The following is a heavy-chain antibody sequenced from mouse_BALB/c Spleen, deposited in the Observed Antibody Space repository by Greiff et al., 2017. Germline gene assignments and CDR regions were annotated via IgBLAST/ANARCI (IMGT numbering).Heavy chain of an antibody. D-gene: IGHD2-10*02. Sequence: EVKLQESGPELVKPGASVKMSCKASGYTFTSYVMHWVKQKPGQGLEWIGYINPYNDGTKYNEKFKGKATLTSDKSSSTAYMELSSLTSEDSAVYYCARWEYGNYGAYWGQGTLVTVSA. CDR3: ARWEYGNYGAY. V-gene: IGHV1-14*01. CDR2: INPYNDGT. CDR1: GYTFTSYV. J-gene: IGHJ3*01.